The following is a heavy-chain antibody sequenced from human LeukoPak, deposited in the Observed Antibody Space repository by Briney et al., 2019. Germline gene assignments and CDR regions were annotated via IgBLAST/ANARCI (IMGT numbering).Heavy chain of an antibody. D-gene: IGHD3-10*01. CDR3: ARVGGYGSGISY. Sequence: GGSLRLSCAASGFTFSSYTMSWVRQAPGKGLEWVANIKQDGSEKYYVDSVKGRFTISRDNAKNSLYLQMNSLRAEDTAVYYCARVGGYGSGISYWGQGTLVTVSS. J-gene: IGHJ4*02. CDR2: IKQDGSEK. V-gene: IGHV3-7*01. CDR1: GFTFSSYT.